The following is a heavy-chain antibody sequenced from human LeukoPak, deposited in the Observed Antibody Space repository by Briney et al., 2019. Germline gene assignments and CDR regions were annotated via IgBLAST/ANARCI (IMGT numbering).Heavy chain of an antibody. D-gene: IGHD3-10*01. CDR1: GFTFSSYA. Sequence: PGGSLRLSCAASGFTFSSYAMSWVRQAPGKGLEWVSAISGSGGSTYYADSVKGRFTISRDNSKDTLYLQMNSLRAEDTAVYYCAKEKGGSGSYYCIDYWGQGTLVTVSS. J-gene: IGHJ4*02. CDR3: AKEKGGSGSYYCIDY. CDR2: ISGSGGST. V-gene: IGHV3-23*01.